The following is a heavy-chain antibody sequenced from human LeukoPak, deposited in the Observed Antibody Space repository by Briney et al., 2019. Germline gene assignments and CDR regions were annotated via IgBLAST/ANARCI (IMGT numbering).Heavy chain of an antibody. V-gene: IGHV4-59*12. Sequence: PSETLSLTCSVSDDSITMYYWTWIRQPPGKGLEWIGYVDHTGSTNFNPSLNGRVSISRDTTKNLFSLRLRSVTAADTAVYFCARGRVSSSTWYSTYYYYYYMDVWGKGTTVTVSS. CDR2: VDHTGST. CDR3: ARGRVSSSTWYSTYYYYYYMDV. D-gene: IGHD1-1*01. J-gene: IGHJ6*03. CDR1: DDSITMYY.